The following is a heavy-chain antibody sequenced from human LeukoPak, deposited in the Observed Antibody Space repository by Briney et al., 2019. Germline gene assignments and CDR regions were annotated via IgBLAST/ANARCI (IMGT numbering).Heavy chain of an antibody. CDR3: ARFHSSKYPPYYFDY. J-gene: IGHJ4*02. Sequence: GGSLRLSCAASGFTFSTYSMNWVRQAPGKGLEWVSSISSSSSYIYYADSVKGRFTISRDNAKNSLYLQMNSLRAEDTAVYYCARFHSSKYPPYYFDYWGQGTLVTVSS. D-gene: IGHD3-22*01. V-gene: IGHV3-21*01. CDR1: GFTFSTYS. CDR2: ISSSSSYI.